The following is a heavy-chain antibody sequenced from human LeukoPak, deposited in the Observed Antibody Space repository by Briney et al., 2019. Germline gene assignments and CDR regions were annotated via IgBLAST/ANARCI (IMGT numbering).Heavy chain of an antibody. D-gene: IGHD4-17*01. Sequence: ASVKVSCKASGYTFTGYYMHWVRQAPGQGLEWMGWINPNSGGTNYAQKFQGRVTMTRDTSISTAYMELSRLRSDDTAVYYCAKTVTVTTSAFDIWGQGTMVTVSS. CDR2: INPNSGGT. CDR1: GYTFTGYY. J-gene: IGHJ3*02. CDR3: AKTVTVTTSAFDI. V-gene: IGHV1-2*02.